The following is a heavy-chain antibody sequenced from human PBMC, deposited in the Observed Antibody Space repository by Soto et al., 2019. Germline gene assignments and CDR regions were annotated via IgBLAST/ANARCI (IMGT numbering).Heavy chain of an antibody. CDR3: AKGRGPSSSCFDY. CDR1: GFTFSSSA. Sequence: EVQLLESGGGLVQPGGSLRLSCAASGFTFSSSAMTWVRQAPGKGLEWVSVITTSDDTTYYADSVKGRFTISRDNXQNTRFLHMHSLRVEDTAIYYCAKGRGPSSSCFDYWGQGTLVSVSS. D-gene: IGHD6-19*01. CDR2: ITTSDDTT. J-gene: IGHJ4*02. V-gene: IGHV3-23*01.